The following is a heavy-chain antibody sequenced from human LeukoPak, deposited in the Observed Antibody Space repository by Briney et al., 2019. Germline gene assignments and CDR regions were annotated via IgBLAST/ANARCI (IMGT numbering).Heavy chain of an antibody. D-gene: IGHD3-10*01. V-gene: IGHV1-2*02. CDR2: INPNSGGT. CDR3: AREDYGPGMGSWFDP. Sequence: GASVKVSCKASGYTFTSYDINWVRQATGQGLEWMGWINPNSGGTNYAQKFQGRVTMTRDTSISTAYMELSRLRSDDTAVYYCAREDYGPGMGSWFDPWGQGTLVTVSS. CDR1: GYTFTSYD. J-gene: IGHJ5*02.